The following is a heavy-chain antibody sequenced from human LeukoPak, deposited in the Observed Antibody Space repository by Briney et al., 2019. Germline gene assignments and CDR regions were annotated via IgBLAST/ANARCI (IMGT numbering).Heavy chain of an antibody. CDR2: IRGSGGST. V-gene: IGHV3-23*01. D-gene: IGHD1-26*01. J-gene: IGHJ3*02. CDR3: AKSQLVGATYALEI. CDR1: GFSFSSYD. Sequence: GGSLRLSCAASGFSFSSYDMSWVRQAPGKGLGWVSGIRGSGGSTFYADSVKGRFTISRDNSKNTLNLQMNSLRAEDTAVYYCAKSQLVGATYALEIWGQGTMVTVSS.